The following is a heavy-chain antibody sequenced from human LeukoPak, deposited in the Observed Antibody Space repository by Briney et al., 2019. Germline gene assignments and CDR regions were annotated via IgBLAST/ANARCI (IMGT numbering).Heavy chain of an antibody. CDR2: ISYDGSNK. D-gene: IGHD2-15*01. J-gene: IGHJ4*02. V-gene: IGHV3-30-3*01. CDR3: ARGTYTNIVVVVAATDY. CDR1: GFTFSSYA. Sequence: GGSLRLSCAASGFTFSSYAMHWVRQAPGKGLEWVAVISYDGSNKYYADSVKGRFTISRDNSKNTLYLQMNSLRAEDTAVYYCARGTYTNIVVVVAATDYWGQGTLVTVSS.